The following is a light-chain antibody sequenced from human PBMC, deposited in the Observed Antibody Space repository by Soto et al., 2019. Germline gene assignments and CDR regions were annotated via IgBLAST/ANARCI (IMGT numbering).Light chain of an antibody. J-gene: IGKJ3*01. CDR2: AAS. CDR1: QGIRND. V-gene: IGKV1-6*01. CDR3: LQDYNYPFT. Sequence: ALQMTQSPSSLSASVGDRVTITCRASQGIRNDLGWYQQKPGKAPQLLIYAASTLQSGVPSRFSGSGSGTDFTLTISSLQPEDFATYYCLQDYNYPFTFGPGTKVDIK.